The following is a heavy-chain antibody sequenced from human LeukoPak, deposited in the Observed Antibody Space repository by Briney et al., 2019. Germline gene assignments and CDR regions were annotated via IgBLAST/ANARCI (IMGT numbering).Heavy chain of an antibody. CDR3: AREDPQTTVPEGLDV. CDR1: GGSIGSYY. V-gene: IGHV4-59*01. CDR2: IYYSGTT. D-gene: IGHD4-17*01. Sequence: SVALSLTCAVSGGSIGSYYWGWLRQPPGRGLEWIGYIYYSGTTNYNPSLKSRVTISVDTSKNQFSLKLISVTAADTAIYYCAREDPQTTVPEGLDVWGQGTTVTVSS. J-gene: IGHJ6*02.